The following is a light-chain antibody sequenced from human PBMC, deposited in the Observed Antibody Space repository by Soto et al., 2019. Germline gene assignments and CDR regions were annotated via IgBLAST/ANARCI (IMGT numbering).Light chain of an antibody. Sequence: EIVMTQSPATLSVSPGERATLSCRASQSVSTNLAWYQQKPGQTPRLLIYGASTRATGIPVRFSGSGSGTEFTLTISSLKSEDFAVYYCQQYNNWPPVTFGQGTKQEIK. CDR1: QSVSTN. J-gene: IGKJ2*01. CDR3: QQYNNWPPVT. CDR2: GAS. V-gene: IGKV3-15*01.